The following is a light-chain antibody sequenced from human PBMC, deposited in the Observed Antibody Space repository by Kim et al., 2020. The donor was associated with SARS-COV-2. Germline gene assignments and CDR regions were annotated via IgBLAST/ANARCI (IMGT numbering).Light chain of an antibody. Sequence: GQGVTISSSGSSSNISSNTVNWYQQLPGTAPKLPIYSNNQRPCGVPDRLSGSKSGTSASLAISGLQSEDEADYYCAAWDDSLNGPVFGGGTQLTVL. V-gene: IGLV1-44*01. CDR1: SSNISSNT. J-gene: IGLJ3*02. CDR2: SNN. CDR3: AAWDDSLNGPV.